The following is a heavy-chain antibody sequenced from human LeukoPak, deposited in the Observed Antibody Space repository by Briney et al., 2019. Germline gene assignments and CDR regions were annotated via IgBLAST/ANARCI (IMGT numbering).Heavy chain of an antibody. V-gene: IGHV1-2*02. Sequence: ASVKVSCKASGYTFTSYVMNWVRQAPGQGLEWMGWINPNSGGTNYAQKFQGRVTMTRDTSISTAYMELSRLRSDDTAVYYCARARIAVAGPKLDPWGQGTLVTVSS. D-gene: IGHD6-19*01. J-gene: IGHJ5*02. CDR1: GYTFTSYV. CDR3: ARARIAVAGPKLDP. CDR2: INPNSGGT.